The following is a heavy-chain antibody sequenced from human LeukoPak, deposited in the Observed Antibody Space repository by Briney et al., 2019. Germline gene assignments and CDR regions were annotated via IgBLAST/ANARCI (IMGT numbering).Heavy chain of an antibody. D-gene: IGHD3-10*01. J-gene: IGHJ4*02. CDR3: ARDGTGNFDY. V-gene: IGHV1-69*13. CDR1: GGTFSSYA. Sequence: GASVTVSCKASGGTFSSYAISWVRQAPGQGLEWMGGIIPIFGTANYAQKFQGRVTITADESTSTAYMELSSLRSEDTAVYYCARDGTGNFDYWGQGTLVTVSS. CDR2: IIPIFGTA.